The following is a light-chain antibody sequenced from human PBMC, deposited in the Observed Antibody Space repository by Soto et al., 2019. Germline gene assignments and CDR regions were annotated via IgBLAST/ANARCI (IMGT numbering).Light chain of an antibody. CDR2: KAS. J-gene: IGKJ2*01. V-gene: IGKV1-5*03. CDR1: QTISTW. CDR3: QQYNSYPYT. Sequence: DIQMTQSPSTLSASVGDRVTITCRASQTISTWLAWYQQKPGKAPKLLIYKASSLESGVPSRFGGSGSGTEFTLTISSLQPDDFATYYCQQYNSYPYTFGHGTKLEI.